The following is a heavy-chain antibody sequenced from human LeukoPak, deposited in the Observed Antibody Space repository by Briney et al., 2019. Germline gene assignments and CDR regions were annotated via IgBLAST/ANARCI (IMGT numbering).Heavy chain of an antibody. CDR1: GFTFSSYG. CDR3: ARDPYSGSYTPAGYFDY. Sequence: GGSLRLSCAASGFTFSSYGMHWVRQAPGKGLEWVAVIWYDGSNKYYADSVKGRFTISRDNSKNTLYLQMNSLRAEDTAVYYCARDPYSGSYTPAGYFDYWGQGTLVTVSS. V-gene: IGHV3-33*01. CDR2: IWYDGSNK. J-gene: IGHJ4*02. D-gene: IGHD1-26*01.